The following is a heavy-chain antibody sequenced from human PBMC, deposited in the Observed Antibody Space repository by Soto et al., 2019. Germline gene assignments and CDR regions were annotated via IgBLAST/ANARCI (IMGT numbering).Heavy chain of an antibody. V-gene: IGHV3-30-3*01. Sequence: GGSLRLSCAASGFTFSSYAMHWVRQAPGKGLEWVAVISYDGSNKYYADSVKGRFTISRDNSKNTLYLQMNSLRAEDTAVYYCARLEMATMPYDYWGQGTVVTAPQ. CDR2: ISYDGSNK. CDR1: GFTFSSYA. J-gene: IGHJ4*02. D-gene: IGHD5-12*01. CDR3: ARLEMATMPYDY.